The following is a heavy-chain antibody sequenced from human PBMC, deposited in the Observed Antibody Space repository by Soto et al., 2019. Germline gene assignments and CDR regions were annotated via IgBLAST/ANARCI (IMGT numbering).Heavy chain of an antibody. CDR3: ARVLRGWFDP. CDR2: ISHSGIT. D-gene: IGHD1-1*01. Sequence: SETLALTCAVSGGSITSANWWTWVRQPPGGGLEWIGEISHSGITNYKASLKSRVTMSVDKTKNDVSLKLTSVTAADTAVYYCARVLRGWFDPCGQAPPVTLS. J-gene: IGHJ5*02. CDR1: GGSITSANW. V-gene: IGHV4-4*02.